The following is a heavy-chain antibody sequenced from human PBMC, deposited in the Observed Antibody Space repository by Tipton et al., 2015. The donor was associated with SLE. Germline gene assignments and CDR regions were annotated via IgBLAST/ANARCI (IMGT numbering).Heavy chain of an antibody. CDR2: INWNGGTI. V-gene: IGHV3-9*01. J-gene: IGHJ3*01. D-gene: IGHD2-2*01. Sequence: QLVQSGGGLVQPGGSLRLSCAASGFTFDDFAMHWVRQAPGKGLEWVSGINWNGGTIGYAASVKGRFTSSRDNAKNSLYLQMNSLKTEDTALYYCAKARSLPVAIVSDAFDVWGQGTMVTISS. CDR3: AKARSLPVAIVSDAFDV. CDR1: GFTFDDFA.